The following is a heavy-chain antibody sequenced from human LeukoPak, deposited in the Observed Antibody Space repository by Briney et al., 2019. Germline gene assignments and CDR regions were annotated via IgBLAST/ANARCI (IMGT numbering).Heavy chain of an antibody. V-gene: IGHV1-18*01. CDR3: ARGSAMAQKQLVRHFDS. CDR1: GYTFTSYG. CDR2: ISAYNGNT. J-gene: IGHJ4*02. Sequence: ASVKVSCKASGYTFTSYGISWVRQAPGQGLEWMGWISAYNGNTKYAQKLQDRVTMTTDTSTTTAYMEVRSLTSDDTAVYYCARGSAMAQKQLVRHFDSWGREPWSSSPQ. D-gene: IGHD6-6*01.